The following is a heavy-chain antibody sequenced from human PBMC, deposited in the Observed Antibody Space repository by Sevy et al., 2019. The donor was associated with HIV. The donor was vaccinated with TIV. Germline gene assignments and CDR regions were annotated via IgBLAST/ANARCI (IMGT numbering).Heavy chain of an antibody. J-gene: IGHJ4*02. V-gene: IGHV3-33*01. Sequence: GGSLRLSCAASGFNFNDYGMHWVRQAPGMGLEWVAVTWYDGINRFYGDSVKGRFTISRDNSKNTLYLQMDSLRVEDTAVYYCARDNLLPIMVSMVRGALSFYFDYWGQGTLVTVSS. CDR2: TWYDGINR. CDR3: ARDNLLPIMVSMVRGALSFYFDY. CDR1: GFNFNDYG. D-gene: IGHD3-10*01.